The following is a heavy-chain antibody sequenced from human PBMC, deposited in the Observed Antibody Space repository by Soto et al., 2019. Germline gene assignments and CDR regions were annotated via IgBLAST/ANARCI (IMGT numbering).Heavy chain of an antibody. CDR3: TRLYCGGDCDFDS. CDR2: IRDKANSYAT. D-gene: IGHD2-21*02. CDR1: GFTFSGSA. Sequence: EVQLVESGGGLVQPGGSLKLSCAASGFTFSGSAMHWVRQASGKGLEWVGRIRDKANSYATAYTASVKGRFTISRDHSKNTAYLQMTSLNTEDTAVYYCTRLYCGGDCDFDSWAQGTLVTVSS. V-gene: IGHV3-73*02. J-gene: IGHJ4*02.